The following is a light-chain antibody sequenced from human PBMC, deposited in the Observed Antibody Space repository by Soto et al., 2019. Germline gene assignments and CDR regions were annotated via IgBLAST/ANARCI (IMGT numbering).Light chain of an antibody. J-gene: IGKJ4*01. V-gene: IGKV1-9*01. CDR1: QDIAIY. CDR3: QQLRMYPST. CDR2: AAS. Sequence: IQFTHSPSSLSASVGDRVTITCQASQDIAIYLAWYQQKPGEAPKLLIYAASTLYGGVPSRFSGSGSGTDFALTITSLQAEDFATYYCQQLRMYPSTLGGGTKVDIK.